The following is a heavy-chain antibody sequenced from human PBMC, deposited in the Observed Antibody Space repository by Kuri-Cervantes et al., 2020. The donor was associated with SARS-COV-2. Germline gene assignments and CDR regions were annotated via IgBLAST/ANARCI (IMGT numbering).Heavy chain of an antibody. CDR1: GFTFSSHS. V-gene: IGHV3-21*01. CDR2: TSSGSTYI. Sequence: GESLKISCAASGFTFSSHSMNWVRQAPGKGLEWVSCTSSGSTYIYYVDSVKGRFTISRDNAKNSLYLQMNSLRAEDTAVHYCARAGGSGGTSNYYYYMDVWGKGTTVTVSS. D-gene: IGHD2-15*01. J-gene: IGHJ6*03. CDR3: ARAGGSGGTSNYYYYMDV.